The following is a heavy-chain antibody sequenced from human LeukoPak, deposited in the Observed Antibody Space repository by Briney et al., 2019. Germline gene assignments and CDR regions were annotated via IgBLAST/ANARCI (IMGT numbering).Heavy chain of an antibody. J-gene: IGHJ4*02. V-gene: IGHV3-9*03. CDR2: ISWNSGSI. D-gene: IGHD6-19*01. Sequence: SLRLSCAASGFTFDDYAMHWVRQAPGKGLEWVSGISWNSGSIGYADSVKGRFTISRDNAKNSLYLQMNSLRAEDMALYYCAKDIASSSGWYVGIDYWGQGTLVTVSS. CDR3: AKDIASSSGWYVGIDY. CDR1: GFTFDDYA.